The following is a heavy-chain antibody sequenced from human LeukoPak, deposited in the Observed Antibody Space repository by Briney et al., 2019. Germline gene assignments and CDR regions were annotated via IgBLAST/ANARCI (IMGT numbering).Heavy chain of an antibody. CDR2: IYTSGST. Sequence: SETLSLTCTVSGGSISSGSYYWSWIRQPAGKGLEWIGRIYTSGSTNYNPSLKSRVTISVDTSKNRFSLKLSSVTAADTAVYYCARVLPTYDILTGYSSHNWFDPWGQGTLVTVSS. CDR1: GGSISSGSYY. CDR3: ARVLPTYDILTGYSSHNWFDP. V-gene: IGHV4-61*02. D-gene: IGHD3-9*01. J-gene: IGHJ5*02.